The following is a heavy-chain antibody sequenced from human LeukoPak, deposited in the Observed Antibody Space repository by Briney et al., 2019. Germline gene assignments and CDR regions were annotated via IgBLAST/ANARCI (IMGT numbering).Heavy chain of an antibody. CDR1: GFTFSSYW. CDR3: ARGGGLDV. V-gene: IGHV3-7*03. Sequence: PGGSLRLSCAASGFTFSSYWMNWARQAPGKGLEWVASINYNGNVNYYVDSVKGRFTISRDNAKNSLYLQMSNLRAEDTAVYSCARGGGLDVWGQGATVTVSS. J-gene: IGHJ6*02. CDR2: INYNGNVN. D-gene: IGHD3-16*01.